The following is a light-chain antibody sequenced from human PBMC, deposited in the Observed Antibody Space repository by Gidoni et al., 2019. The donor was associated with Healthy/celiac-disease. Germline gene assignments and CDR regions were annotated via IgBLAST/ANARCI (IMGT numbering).Light chain of an antibody. CDR3: QQRSNWPPLT. CDR2: DAS. V-gene: IGKV3-11*01. CDR1: QSVSSY. Sequence: ELVLTHSPATLSLSPGERATLSCRASQSVSSYLAWYQQKPGQAPRLLIYDASNRATGIPARFSGSGSGTDVTLTISSLEPEDCAVDYCQQRSNWPPLTFGGGTKVEIK. J-gene: IGKJ4*02.